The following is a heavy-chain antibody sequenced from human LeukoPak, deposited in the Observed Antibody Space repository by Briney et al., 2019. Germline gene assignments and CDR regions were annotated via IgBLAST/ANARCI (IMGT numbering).Heavy chain of an antibody. CDR1: GGSISSYY. CDR3: ARDRGDTAMGFDY. Sequence: NSSETLSLTCTVSGGSISSYYWSWIRQPPGKGLEWIGRIYTSGSTNYNPSLKSRVTMSVDTSKNQFSLKLSSVTAADTAVYYCARDRGDTAMGFDYWGQGTLVTVSS. J-gene: IGHJ4*02. V-gene: IGHV4-4*07. D-gene: IGHD5-18*01. CDR2: IYTSGST.